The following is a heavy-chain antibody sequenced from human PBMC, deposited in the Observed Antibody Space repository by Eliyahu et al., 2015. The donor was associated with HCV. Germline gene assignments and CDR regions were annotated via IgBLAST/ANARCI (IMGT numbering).Heavy chain of an antibody. CDR1: GGSISSSSYY. CDR2: IYYSGST. J-gene: IGHJ4*02. V-gene: IGHV4-39*01. Sequence: QLQLQESGPGLVKPSETLSLTCTVSGGSISSSSYYWGWIRQPPGKGLEWIGSIYYSGSTYYNPSLKSRVTISVDTSKNQFSLKLSSVTAADTAVYYCAVRVYDYVSPIEAPNFDYWGQGTLVTVSS. D-gene: IGHD3-16*01. CDR3: AVRVYDYVSPIEAPNFDY.